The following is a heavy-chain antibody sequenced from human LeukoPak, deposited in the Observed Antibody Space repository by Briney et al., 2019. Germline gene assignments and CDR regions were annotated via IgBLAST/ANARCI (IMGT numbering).Heavy chain of an antibody. D-gene: IGHD2-15*01. J-gene: IGHJ3*02. V-gene: IGHV3-30*18. CDR2: ISYDGSNK. CDR3: AKEYCSGGSCYEDRAFDI. CDR1: GFTFSSYG. Sequence: GGSLRLSCAASGFTFSSYGMHWVRQAPGKGLEWVAVISYDGSNKYYADSVKGRFTISRDNSKNTLYLQMNSLRAEDTAVYYCAKEYCSGGSCYEDRAFDIWGQGTMVTVSS.